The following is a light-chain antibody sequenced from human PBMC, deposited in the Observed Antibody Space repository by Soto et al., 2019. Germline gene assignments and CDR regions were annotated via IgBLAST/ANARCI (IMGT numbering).Light chain of an antibody. CDR1: QSVSSTY. V-gene: IGKV3-20*01. Sequence: IVLTQSRGTLSLSPGEGATLSCRASQSVSSTYLAWYQQKPGQAPRLLIYGASNRATGVPDRFSGSGSGTDFTLTISRVEPEDFAVYYCQQYLSLPITFGQGTRLEIK. J-gene: IGKJ5*01. CDR2: GAS. CDR3: QQYLSLPIT.